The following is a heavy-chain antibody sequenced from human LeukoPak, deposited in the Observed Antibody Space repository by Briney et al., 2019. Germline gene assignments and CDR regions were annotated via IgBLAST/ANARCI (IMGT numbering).Heavy chain of an antibody. Sequence: GGSLRLSCATSAFTFRSDWMTWVRQAPGKGLKWVANINHDGSKKHYVDSVKGRFTISRDNTENSLFLQLNSLRAEDTAMYYCARDTSPSSRSIYFDAPDMWGQGTMVTVSS. CDR3: ARDTSPSSRSIYFDAPDM. J-gene: IGHJ3*02. CDR1: AFTFRSDW. CDR2: INHDGSKK. D-gene: IGHD3-3*02. V-gene: IGHV3-7*01.